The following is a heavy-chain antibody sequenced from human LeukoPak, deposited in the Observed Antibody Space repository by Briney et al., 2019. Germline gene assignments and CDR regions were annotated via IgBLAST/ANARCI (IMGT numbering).Heavy chain of an antibody. Sequence: GGSLRLSCAASGFVFSASYMSWVRKAPGKGLEWVATIKPDGSEKYHVDSVSGRFIISRDNTNDSLFLQMNSLRVDDTAVYYCVRGGTYWTVSWGQGTLVNVS. V-gene: IGHV3-7*01. CDR1: GFVFSASY. CDR3: VRGGTYWTVS. J-gene: IGHJ5*01. CDR2: IKPDGSEK.